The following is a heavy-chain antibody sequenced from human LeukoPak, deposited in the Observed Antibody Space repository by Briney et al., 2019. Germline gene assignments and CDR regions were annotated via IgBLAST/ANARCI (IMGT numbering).Heavy chain of an antibody. CDR3: ARVSLYDILIDY. V-gene: IGHV1-18*01. CDR2: RSAYNGNT. Sequence: ASVKVSFKASGYTFTIYGISWGRQAPGQGLGWMGWRSAYNGNTNYAKKHEGRVTITTDTSTSTAYMELRSLRYDDTAVYYCARVSLYDILIDYWGQGTLVTVSS. D-gene: IGHD3-9*01. J-gene: IGHJ4*02. CDR1: GYTFTIYG.